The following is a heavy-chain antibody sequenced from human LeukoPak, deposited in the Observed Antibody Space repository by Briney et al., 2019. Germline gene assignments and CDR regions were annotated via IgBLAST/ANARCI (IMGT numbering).Heavy chain of an antibody. CDR3: AKSTRGSGRYGYLGH. CDR1: EFTYSNYA. D-gene: IGHD3-10*01. J-gene: IGHJ4*02. V-gene: IGHV3-23*01. Sequence: GGSLRLSCAASEFTYSNYAMTWVRQAPGKGLEWVSTISAGGGATYYADSVKGRFTISRDNSKNTLYLQMNSLRAEDTAAYYCAKSTRGSGRYGYLGHWGQATLVSVSS. CDR2: ISAGGGAT.